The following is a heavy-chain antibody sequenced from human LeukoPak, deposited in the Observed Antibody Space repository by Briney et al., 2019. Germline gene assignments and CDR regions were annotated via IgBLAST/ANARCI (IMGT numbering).Heavy chain of an antibody. V-gene: IGHV4-34*01. D-gene: IGHD3-10*01. CDR1: GGSFSGYY. CDR3: ARFTMVRGVMPGFDY. J-gene: IGHJ4*02. Sequence: SETLSLTCAVHGGSFSGYYWSWIRQPPGKGLEWIGEINHSGSTNYNPSLKSRVTISVDTSKNQFSLKLSSVTAADTAVYYCARFTMVRGVMPGFDYWGQGTLVTVSS. CDR2: INHSGST.